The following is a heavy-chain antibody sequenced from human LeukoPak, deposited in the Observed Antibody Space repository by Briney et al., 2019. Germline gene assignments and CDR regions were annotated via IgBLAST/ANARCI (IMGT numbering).Heavy chain of an antibody. CDR3: ARVLAVGGSRVNWFDP. CDR2: IYYSGST. V-gene: IGHV4-39*07. CDR1: GGSISSSSYY. J-gene: IGHJ5*02. Sequence: SETLSLTCTVSGGSISSSSYYWGWIRQPPGKGLEWIGSIYYSGSTYYNPSLKSRVTISVDTSKSQFSLNLSSVTAADTAVYYCARVLAVGGSRVNWFDPWGQGTLVTVSS. D-gene: IGHD6-13*01.